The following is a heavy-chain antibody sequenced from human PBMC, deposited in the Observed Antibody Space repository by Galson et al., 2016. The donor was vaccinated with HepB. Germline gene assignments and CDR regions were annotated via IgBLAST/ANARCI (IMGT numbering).Heavy chain of an antibody. J-gene: IGHJ3*02. CDR2: ISSSNTI. CDR1: GFTFSTYN. V-gene: IGHV3-48*02. D-gene: IGHD3-10*01. CDR3: ARDRQYYYAPDAFDI. Sequence: SLRLSCAASGFTFSTYNMNWVRQAPGKGLEWVSYISSSNTIYYADSVKGRFTISRDNAKNSLYLQMTSLRDEDTAVYYCARDRQYYYAPDAFDIWGQGTMVTVSS.